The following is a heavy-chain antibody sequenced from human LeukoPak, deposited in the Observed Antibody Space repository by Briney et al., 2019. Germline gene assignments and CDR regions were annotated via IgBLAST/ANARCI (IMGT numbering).Heavy chain of an antibody. CDR2: ITGDGENT. CDR3: AKSSGSSQKGFDP. V-gene: IGHV3-23*01. J-gene: IGHJ5*02. D-gene: IGHD3-10*01. Sequence: GGSLRLSCPASEFTFSTFTMSWVRQAPGKGLEWVASITGDGENTYSADSVKGRFSISRDNSKDMLFLQMSSLRVDDTAIYFCAKSSGSSQKGFDPWGQGTLVTVSS. CDR1: EFTFSTFT.